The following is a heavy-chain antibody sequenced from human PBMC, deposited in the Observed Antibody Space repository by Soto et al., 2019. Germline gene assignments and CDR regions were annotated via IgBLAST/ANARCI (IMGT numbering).Heavy chain of an antibody. CDR2: IGTAGDP. Sequence: PGGSLRLSCAASGFTFSSYDMHWVRQATGKGLEWVSAIGTAGDPYYPGSVKGRFTISRENAKNSLYLQMNSLRAGDTAVYYCARGATYYYDSSGYYPDYFDYWGQGTLVTVSS. CDR1: GFTFSSYD. CDR3: ARGATYYYDSSGYYPDYFDY. J-gene: IGHJ4*02. D-gene: IGHD3-22*01. V-gene: IGHV3-13*05.